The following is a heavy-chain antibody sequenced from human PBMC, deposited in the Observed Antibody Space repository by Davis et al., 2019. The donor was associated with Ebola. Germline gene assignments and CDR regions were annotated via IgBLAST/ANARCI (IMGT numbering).Heavy chain of an antibody. CDR2: IIPILGIA. D-gene: IGHD2-15*01. CDR3: AREGYCSGGSCYQGWFDP. CDR1: GGTFSSYA. J-gene: IGHJ5*02. V-gene: IGHV1-69*04. Sequence: SVKVSCKASGGTFSSYAISWVRQAPGQGLEWMGRIIPILGIANYAQKLQGRVTMTTDTSTSTAYMELRSLRSDDTAVYYCAREGYCSGGSCYQGWFDPWGQGTLVTVSS.